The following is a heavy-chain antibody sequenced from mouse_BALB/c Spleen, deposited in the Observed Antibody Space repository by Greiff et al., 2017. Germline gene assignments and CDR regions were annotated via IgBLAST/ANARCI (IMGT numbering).Heavy chain of an antibody. CDR3: ARDRDRYGAWFAY. D-gene: IGHD2-14*01. V-gene: IGHV2-9*02. CDR1: GFSLTSYG. Sequence: VQLVESGPGLVAPSQSLSITCTVSGFSLTSYGVHWVRQPPGKGLEWLGVIWAGGSTNYNSALMSRLSISKDNSKSQVFLKMNSLQTDDTAMYYCARDRDRYGAWFAYWGQGTLVTVSA. CDR2: IWAGGST. J-gene: IGHJ3*01.